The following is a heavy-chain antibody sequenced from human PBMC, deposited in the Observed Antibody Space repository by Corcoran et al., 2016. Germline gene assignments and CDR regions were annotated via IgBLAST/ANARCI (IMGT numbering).Heavy chain of an antibody. Sequence: QVQLQESGPGLVKPSETLSLTCTVSGGSVSSGSYYWSWIRQPPGKGLEWIGYIYYSGSTNYNPSLKSRVTISVDTSKNQFSLKLSSVTAADTAVYYCARVERWLQFLDYWGQGTLVTVSS. CDR3: ARVERWLQFLDY. D-gene: IGHD5-12*01. V-gene: IGHV4-61*01. CDR2: IYYSGST. CDR1: GGSVSSGSYY. J-gene: IGHJ4*02.